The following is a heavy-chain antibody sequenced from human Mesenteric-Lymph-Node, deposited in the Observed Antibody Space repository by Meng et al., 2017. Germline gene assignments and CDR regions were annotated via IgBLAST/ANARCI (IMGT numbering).Heavy chain of an antibody. J-gene: IGHJ4*02. CDR3: TTLYGDSIS. D-gene: IGHD4-17*01. CDR1: GGSLSGYV. CDR2: IYHGGRT. Sequence: VQPGHAGAVLFTPSDTLSRLCAVYGGSLSGYVWGWIRQPPGKGLVWIGKIYHGGRTNYNPSVKRRVSMSVDKSQNHFSLRLSSVTAADTAVYYCTTLYGDSISWGQGTLVTVSS. V-gene: IGHV4-34*01.